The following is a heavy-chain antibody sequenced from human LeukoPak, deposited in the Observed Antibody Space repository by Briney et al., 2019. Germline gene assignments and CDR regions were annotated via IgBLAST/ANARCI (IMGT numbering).Heavy chain of an antibody. V-gene: IGHV3-64*01. CDR1: GFTFSSYA. CDR2: ISSNGGST. CDR3: ARPPVPFYYYYMDV. Sequence: PGGSLRLSCAASGFTFSSYAMHWVRQAPGKGLEYVSAISSNGGSTYYANSVKGRFTISRDNSKNTLYLQMGSLRAEDMAVYYCARPPVPFYYYYMDVWGKGTTVTISS. J-gene: IGHJ6*03. D-gene: IGHD1-14*01.